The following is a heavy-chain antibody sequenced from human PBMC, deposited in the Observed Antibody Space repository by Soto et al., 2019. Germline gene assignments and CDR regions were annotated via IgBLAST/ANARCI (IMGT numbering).Heavy chain of an antibody. CDR1: GFTFSSYA. CDR3: ANLLIVVVVAAADY. Sequence: EVQLLESGGGLVQPGGSLRLSCAASGFTFSSYAMSWVRQAPGKGLEWVSAISGSGGSTYYADSVKGRFTISRDNSKNPLYLQMNSLRAEDTAVYDCANLLIVVVVAAADYWGEGTLVTVSS. CDR2: ISGSGGST. V-gene: IGHV3-23*01. D-gene: IGHD2-15*01. J-gene: IGHJ4*02.